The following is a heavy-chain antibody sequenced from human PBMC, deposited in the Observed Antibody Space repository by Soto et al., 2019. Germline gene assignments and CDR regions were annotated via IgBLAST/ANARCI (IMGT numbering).Heavy chain of an antibody. CDR3: VSGWGSLVPLSWLDF. V-gene: IGHV3-33*01. Sequence: QVQLVESGGGVFQPGTSLRLSCAAAGFTFRQYGMHWVRQAPGKGLEWVAVMFYDGTEQYYADSVKGRFASARDNLGNTVYLQMNRLRAEDTGVYYCVSGWGSLVPLSWLDFWGQGTTVVVSS. D-gene: IGHD6-13*01. CDR2: MFYDGTEQ. J-gene: IGHJ3*01. CDR1: GFTFRQYG.